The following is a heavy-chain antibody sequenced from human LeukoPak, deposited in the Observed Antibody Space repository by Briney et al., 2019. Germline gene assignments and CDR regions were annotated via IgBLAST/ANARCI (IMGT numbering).Heavy chain of an antibody. V-gene: IGHV3-30*04. J-gene: IGHJ4*02. Sequence: GGSLRLSCAASGFTFSSYAIHWVRQAPGKGLEWVAVISYDGSNKYYADSVKGRFTISRDNSKNTLYLQMNSLRAEDTAVYYCARDPYPQTSGWSYYFDYWGQGTLVTVSS. CDR1: GFTFSSYA. CDR3: ARDPYPQTSGWSYYFDY. D-gene: IGHD6-13*01. CDR2: ISYDGSNK.